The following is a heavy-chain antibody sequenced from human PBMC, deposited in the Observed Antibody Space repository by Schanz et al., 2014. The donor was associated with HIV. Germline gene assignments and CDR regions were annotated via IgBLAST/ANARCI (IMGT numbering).Heavy chain of an antibody. V-gene: IGHV3-23*01. CDR3: AKDRRGGYQFLYGLDV. D-gene: IGHD2-2*01. J-gene: IGHJ6*02. CDR1: GFTFSDYA. Sequence: EVQLLESGGGLKHPGGSLRLSCAASGFTFSDYAMSWVRQAPGKGLEWVAGVSDNGASAYYADSVKGRFSISRDKSKNTLYLQMNRLRAEDTAVYYCAKDRRGGYQFLYGLDVWGQGTTVTVSS. CDR2: VSDNGASA.